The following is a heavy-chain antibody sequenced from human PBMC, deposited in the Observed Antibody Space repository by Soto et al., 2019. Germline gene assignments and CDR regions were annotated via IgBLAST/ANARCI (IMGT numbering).Heavy chain of an antibody. CDR1: GYTFTSYD. Sequence: QVQLVQSGAEVKKPGASVKVSCKASGYTFTSYDINWVRQATGQGLEWMGWMNPNSGNTGYAQKFQGRVTMTRNTSIITAYMELSSLRSEDTAVYYCARPRSGSYYYGMDVWGPGTAVTVSS. CDR3: ARPRSGSYYYGMDV. CDR2: MNPNSGNT. V-gene: IGHV1-8*01. J-gene: IGHJ6*02. D-gene: IGHD3-3*01.